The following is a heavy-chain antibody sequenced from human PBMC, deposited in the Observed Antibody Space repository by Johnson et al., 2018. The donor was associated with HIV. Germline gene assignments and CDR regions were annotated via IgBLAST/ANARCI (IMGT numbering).Heavy chain of an antibody. CDR2: ISDDGNNN. J-gene: IGHJ3*02. V-gene: IGHV3-30-3*01. CDR3: ARSGGSYQRAHDAFDI. D-gene: IGHD1-26*01. CDR1: GFTFSTYA. Sequence: QVQLVESGGGVVQPGRSLRLSCAASGFTFSTYAMHWVRQAPGKGLEWVAVISDDGNNNNYADSVKGRFTISRDNSKKTLYVQMNSLRTEDTAVYYCARSGGSYQRAHDAFDIWGQGTMVTVSS.